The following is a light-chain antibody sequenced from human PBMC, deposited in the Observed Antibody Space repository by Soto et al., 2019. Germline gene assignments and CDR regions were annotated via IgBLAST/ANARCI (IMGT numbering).Light chain of an antibody. CDR3: QQYNNWPPIT. J-gene: IGKJ5*01. V-gene: IGKV3-20*01. CDR2: GAS. CDR1: QSISSSF. Sequence: EIVLTPSPGILSLSPGERASLSCGASQSISSSFLAWYQQKPGQAPRLLIYGASNRATGIPDRFSGTGSETDFTLTISSLQSEDFAVYYCQQYNNWPPITFGQGTRLEI.